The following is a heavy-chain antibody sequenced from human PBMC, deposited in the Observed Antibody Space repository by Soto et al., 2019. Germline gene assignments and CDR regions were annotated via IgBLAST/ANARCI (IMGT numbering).Heavy chain of an antibody. J-gene: IGHJ6*02. CDR1: GYSFTSYW. CDR3: ASSRRGYSYGYIHYYYGMDV. V-gene: IGHV5-10-1*01. CDR2: IDPSDSYT. D-gene: IGHD5-18*01. Sequence: GESLKISCKGSGYSFTSYWISWVRQMPGKGLEWMGRIDPSDSYTNYSPSFQGHVTISADKSISTAYLQWSSLKASDTAMYYCASSRRGYSYGYIHYYYGMDVWGQGTTVTVSS.